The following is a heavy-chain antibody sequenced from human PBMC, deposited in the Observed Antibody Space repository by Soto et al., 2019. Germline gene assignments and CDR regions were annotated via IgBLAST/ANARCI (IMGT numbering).Heavy chain of an antibody. V-gene: IGHV4-34*01. CDR1: GGSFSGYY. J-gene: IGHJ4*02. Sequence: QVQLQQWGAGLLKPSETLSLTCAVYGGSFSGYYWSWIRQPPGKGLEWIGEINHSGSTNYNPSLKSRVTISVDTSKNQFSLKLSSVTAADTAVYYCARGRSSSWRPPYFDYGGQGTLVTVSS. D-gene: IGHD6-13*01. CDR2: INHSGST. CDR3: ARGRSSSWRPPYFDY.